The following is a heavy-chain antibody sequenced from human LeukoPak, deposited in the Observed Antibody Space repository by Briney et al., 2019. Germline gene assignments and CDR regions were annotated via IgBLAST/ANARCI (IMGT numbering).Heavy chain of an antibody. V-gene: IGHV4-59*01. D-gene: IGHD3-22*01. CDR1: GGSISSYY. CDR2: IYYSGST. CDR3: ARATPKHYDSSGCLDY. Sequence: SETLSLTCTVSGGSISSYYWSWIRQPPGKGLEWIGYIYYSGSTNYNPSLKSRVTISVDTSKNQFSLKLSSVTGALTALYYCARATPKHYDSSGCLDYWGQGTLVTVSS. J-gene: IGHJ4*02.